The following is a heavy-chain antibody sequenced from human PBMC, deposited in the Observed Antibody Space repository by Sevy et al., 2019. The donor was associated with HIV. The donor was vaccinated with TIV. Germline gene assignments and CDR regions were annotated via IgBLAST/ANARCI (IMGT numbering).Heavy chain of an antibody. V-gene: IGHV3-43*01. J-gene: IGHJ4*02. CDR1: GFTFDDYT. CDR3: AKDFVPSTVQLGDY. CDR2: ISWDGGST. D-gene: IGHD5-18*01. Sequence: GGSLRLSCAASGFTFDDYTMHWVRQAPGKGLEWVSLISWDGGSTYYADSVKGRFTISRDNSKNSLYLQMNSLRTEDTALHYCAKDFVPSTVQLGDYWGQGTLVTVSS.